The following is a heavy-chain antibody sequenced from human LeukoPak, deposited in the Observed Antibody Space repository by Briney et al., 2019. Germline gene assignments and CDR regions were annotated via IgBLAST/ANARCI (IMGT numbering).Heavy chain of an antibody. CDR2: IYTSGST. CDR1: GGSPSSHY. J-gene: IGHJ6*03. CDR3: ARYNGAAAGAYYYYMDV. V-gene: IGHV4-4*07. Sequence: SQSLSLTCTVSGGSPSSHYWSWIRQPAGKGLEWIRRIYTSGSTNYNPSLKSRVTMSVDTSKNQFSLKLSSVTAADTAVYYCARYNGAAAGAYYYYMDVWGKGTTVTVSS. D-gene: IGHD6-13*01.